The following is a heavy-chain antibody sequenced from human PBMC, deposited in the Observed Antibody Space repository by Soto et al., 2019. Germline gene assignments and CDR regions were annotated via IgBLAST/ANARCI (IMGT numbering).Heavy chain of an antibody. J-gene: IGHJ6*02. V-gene: IGHV5-51*01. CDR3: AASIFYYGMDV. Sequence: AESLEISCKCSGYTFTNYLLVWVRQIPGKGLDWMGIIYPGDSDTKYNPSFQGQVTIYAXXXIXXXYXQXXXLXPSDTAIYYCAASIFYYGMDVWGQGTTVTVSS. CDR1: GYTFTNYL. CDR2: IYPGDSDT.